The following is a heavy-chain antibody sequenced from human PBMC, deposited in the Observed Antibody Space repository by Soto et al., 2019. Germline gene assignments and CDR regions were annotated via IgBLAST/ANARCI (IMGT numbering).Heavy chain of an antibody. Sequence: GESLRLSCAAYGLTVSGKKYVAWVRQAPGKGLEWVSALYDVDGSFYSDSVKGRFTTSSDSSKNTVYLQMNDLRTADTAVYYCATWHEREHAYDVWGQGTTGAGS. CDR3: ATWHEREHAYDV. CDR1: GLTVSGKKY. J-gene: IGHJ3*01. CDR2: LYDVDGS. D-gene: IGHD1-1*01. V-gene: IGHV3-53*01.